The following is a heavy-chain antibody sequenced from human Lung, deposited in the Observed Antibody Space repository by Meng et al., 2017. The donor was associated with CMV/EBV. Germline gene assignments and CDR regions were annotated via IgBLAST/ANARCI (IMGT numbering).Heavy chain of an antibody. J-gene: IGHJ6*02. CDR1: GGSIGRGGNY. Sequence: GSLRLXCRVSGGSIGRGGNYYHWIRQPPGKGLEWIGKIYYTGSTNSNPSLKSRVSMSVDTTKNQFSVMFTSVTAADTAVYYCASGNCSASSCYSGDYYGLDVWGQGTTVTVSS. V-gene: IGHV4-61*08. CDR3: ASGNCSASSCYSGDYYGLDV. D-gene: IGHD2-15*01. CDR2: IYYTGST.